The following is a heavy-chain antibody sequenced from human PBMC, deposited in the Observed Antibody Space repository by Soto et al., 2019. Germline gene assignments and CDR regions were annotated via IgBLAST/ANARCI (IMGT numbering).Heavy chain of an antibody. CDR3: ARVVPDSSGSNWFDP. Sequence: PGGSLRLSCAASGFTFSSYAMTWVRQAPGKGLEWISGIRGRGGNTYYADSVKGRFAISRDNSKNTRYLQINSLRADDTAVYYCARVVPDSSGSNWFDPWGQGTLVTVSS. CDR1: GFTFSSYA. J-gene: IGHJ5*02. V-gene: IGHV3-23*01. CDR2: IRGRGGNT. D-gene: IGHD6-19*01.